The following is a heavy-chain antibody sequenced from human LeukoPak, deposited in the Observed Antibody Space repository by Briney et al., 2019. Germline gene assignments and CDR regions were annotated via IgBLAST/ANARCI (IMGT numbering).Heavy chain of an antibody. V-gene: IGHV4-59*01. J-gene: IGHJ3*02. CDR3: ARITDRTIFGEIMHGFDI. Sequence: SETLSLTCAVSGDSIKDYYWSWIRQTPGRGLNLIGYIYSGSTNYNPSLKSRVTISVDTSKNQVSLKLRSVTAADTAVYYCARITDRTIFGEIMHGFDIWGQGTPVTVSS. D-gene: IGHD3-3*01. CDR1: GDSIKDYY. CDR2: IYSGST.